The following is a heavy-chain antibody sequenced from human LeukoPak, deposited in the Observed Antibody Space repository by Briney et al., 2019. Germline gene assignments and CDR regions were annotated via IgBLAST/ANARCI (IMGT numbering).Heavy chain of an antibody. CDR3: APGYSSEEIGY. D-gene: IGHD6-19*01. J-gene: IGHJ4*02. V-gene: IGHV1-2*02. CDR2: INPKRGDT. Sequence: EASVKVSCKTSGYTFTGYYIHWVRQAPGQRLEWMGWINPKRGDTTYAQNLQGRVTLTSDTAISTAYMELSGLRSDDTAVYYCAPGYSSEEIGYWGQGTLVTVSS. CDR1: GYTFTGYY.